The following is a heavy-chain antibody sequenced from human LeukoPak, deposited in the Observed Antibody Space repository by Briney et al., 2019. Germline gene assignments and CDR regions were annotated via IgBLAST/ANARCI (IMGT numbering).Heavy chain of an antibody. D-gene: IGHD5-12*01. V-gene: IGHV3-74*01. CDR1: GFTFSSYW. J-gene: IGHJ4*02. Sequence: GGSLRLSCAASGFTFSSYWMHWVRQAPGKGLMWVARINGDGTSTTYADSVKGRFTISRDNSKNTLYLQMNSLRAEDTAVYYCAKEKGEVKRLKMGFDYWSQGTLVTVSS. CDR2: INGDGTST. CDR3: AKEKGEVKRLKMGFDY.